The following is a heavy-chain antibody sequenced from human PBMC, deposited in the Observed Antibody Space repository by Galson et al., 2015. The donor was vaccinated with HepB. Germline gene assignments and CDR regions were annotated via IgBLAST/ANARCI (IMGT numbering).Heavy chain of an antibody. CDR1: GDSVSGNSAS. CDR2: TYYRSKWYN. V-gene: IGHV6-1*01. CDR3: TRAPYSSSSGILYYNGLDV. Sequence: CAISGDSVSGNSASWNRIRQSPSRGLEWLGRTYYRSKWYNDYAASVKSRITINPDTSKNQFSLQLNSVTPEDTAVYYCTRAPYSSSSGILYYNGLDVWGQGTTVTVSS. D-gene: IGHD6-6*01. J-gene: IGHJ6*02.